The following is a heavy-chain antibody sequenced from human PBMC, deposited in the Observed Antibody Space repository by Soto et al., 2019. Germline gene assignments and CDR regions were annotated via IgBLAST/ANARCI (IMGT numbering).Heavy chain of an antibody. J-gene: IGHJ6*02. V-gene: IGHV4-30-4*01. CDR3: ARASYYYDSSGYPGDPYYYGMDV. D-gene: IGHD3-22*01. CDR2: IYYSGST. CDR1: GGSISSGDYY. Sequence: QVQLQESGPGLVKPSQTLSLTCTVSGGSISSGDYYWSWIRQPPGKGLEWIGYIYYSGSTYYNPSLKSRLTISVDKSKNQFSLKLSSVTAADTAVYYCARASYYYDSSGYPGDPYYYGMDVWGQGTTVAVSS.